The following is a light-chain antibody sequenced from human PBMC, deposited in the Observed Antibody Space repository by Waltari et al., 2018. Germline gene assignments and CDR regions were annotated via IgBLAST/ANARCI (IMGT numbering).Light chain of an antibody. CDR1: QDIGNR. CDR3: QQGNSFPIT. J-gene: IGKJ3*01. CDR2: GTS. V-gene: IGKV1-12*01. Sequence: DIQMTQSPSPVSASVGDRVTITCRASQDIGNRLAWYQQKPGEAPNLLIYGTSSLQTGVPSRFSGSGSGTGFTLTISSLQPEDFGTYYCQQGNSFPITFGPGTKVEIK.